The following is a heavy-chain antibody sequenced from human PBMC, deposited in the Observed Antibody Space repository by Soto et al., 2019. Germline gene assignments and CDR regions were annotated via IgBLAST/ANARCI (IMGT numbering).Heavy chain of an antibody. J-gene: IGHJ4*02. CDR2: VYHSGST. D-gene: IGHD6-13*01. CDR3: AVPGAGDFDY. V-gene: IGHV4-4*02. Sequence: QVQLQESGPGLVEPSGTLSLTCAVSGASISTNNWWSWVRQHPGKGLEWIGEVYHSGSTNCNPSLKSRVTISIDKSKNQFSLRLTSMTAADTAVYYCAVPGAGDFDYWSQGTLVTVSS. CDR1: GASISTNNW.